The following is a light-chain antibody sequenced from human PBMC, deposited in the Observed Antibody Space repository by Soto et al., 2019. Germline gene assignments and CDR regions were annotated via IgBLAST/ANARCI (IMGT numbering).Light chain of an antibody. Sequence: EIGLTQSPGTLSLSPGERATLSCRASQSVSSSYLAWYQQKPGQAPRLLIYGASSRATGIPDRFSGSGSGTDFTLTISRLEPEDFAVYYCQQYGSSPRMYTFGQGTKLEIK. J-gene: IGKJ2*01. V-gene: IGKV3-20*01. CDR1: QSVSSSY. CDR2: GAS. CDR3: QQYGSSPRMYT.